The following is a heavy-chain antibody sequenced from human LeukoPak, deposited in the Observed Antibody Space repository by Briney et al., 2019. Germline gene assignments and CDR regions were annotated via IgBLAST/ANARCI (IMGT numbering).Heavy chain of an antibody. Sequence: ASVKVSCKASGYTFTEYYMHWVRQAPGQGLEWMGWIYGYNGNTNYAPKFQDRVTMTTDTSTRTAYMELKNLRSDDTAVYYCALGDILTGYWAEYFVYWGQGTLVAVSS. CDR3: ALGDILTGYWAEYFVY. V-gene: IGHV1-18*04. D-gene: IGHD3-9*01. CDR1: GYTFTEYY. CDR2: IYGYNGNT. J-gene: IGHJ4*02.